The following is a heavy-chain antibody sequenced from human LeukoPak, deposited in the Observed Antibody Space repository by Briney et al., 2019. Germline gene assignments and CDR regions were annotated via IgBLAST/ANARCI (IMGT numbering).Heavy chain of an antibody. D-gene: IGHD3-22*01. CDR2: IIPILGIA. J-gene: IGHJ3*02. CDR3: ASSPYYYDSSGPYDI. CDR1: GGTFSSYA. V-gene: IGHV1-69*04. Sequence: SVKVSCKASGGTFSSYAISWVRQAPGQGLEWMGRIIPILGIANYAQKFQGRVTITADKSTSTAYMELSSLRSEDTAVYYCASSPYYYDSSGPYDIWGQGTMVTVSS.